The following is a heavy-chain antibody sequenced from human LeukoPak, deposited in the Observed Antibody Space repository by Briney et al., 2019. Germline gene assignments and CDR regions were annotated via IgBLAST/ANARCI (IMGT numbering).Heavy chain of an antibody. V-gene: IGHV3-23*01. Sequence: GGSLRLSCAASRFTFSNYAMSWVRQAPGKGLEWVSGISDTGVSTYYADSVKGRFTISRDNSKNTLYLQMISLRAEDTAIYYCAKLPVSYSSGWSNFDYWGQGTLGTVSS. J-gene: IGHJ4*02. CDR1: RFTFSNYA. CDR3: AKLPVSYSSGWSNFDY. CDR2: ISDTGVST. D-gene: IGHD6-19*01.